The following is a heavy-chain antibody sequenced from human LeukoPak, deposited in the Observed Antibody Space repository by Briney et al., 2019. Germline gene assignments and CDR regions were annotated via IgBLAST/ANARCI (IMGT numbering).Heavy chain of an antibody. Sequence: GGSLRLSCAASGFVFSSYAMSWVRKAPGKGLEGVSTLSDRSGKTYSADSVKGRFTISRDNSKNTLYLQMNGLRAEDTAVYYCAKVGLRLGGDYWGQGTLVTVSS. CDR2: LSDRSGKT. CDR1: GFVFSSYA. CDR3: AKVGLRLGGDY. V-gene: IGHV3-23*01. J-gene: IGHJ4*02. D-gene: IGHD4-17*01.